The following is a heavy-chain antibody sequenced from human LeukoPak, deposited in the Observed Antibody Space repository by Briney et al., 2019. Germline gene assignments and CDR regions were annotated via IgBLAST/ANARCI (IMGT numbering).Heavy chain of an antibody. J-gene: IGHJ4*02. V-gene: IGHV3-30*18. CDR2: ISYDGSNK. Sequence: GGSLRLSCAASEFTFSNYGMSWVRQAPGKGLEWVAVISYDGSNKYYADSVKGRFTISRDNSKNTLYLQMNSLRAEDTAVYYCAKLSVGYWGQGTLVTVS. CDR3: AKLSVGY. CDR1: EFTFSNYG.